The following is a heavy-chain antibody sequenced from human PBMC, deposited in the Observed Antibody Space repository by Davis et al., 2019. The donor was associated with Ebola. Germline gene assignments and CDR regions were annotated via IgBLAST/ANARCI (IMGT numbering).Heavy chain of an antibody. Sequence: SETLSLTCVVSGDSISNVGYSWSWIRQPPGKGLEWIGYVYHRGSTKYNPSLKSRVIMSVDMSKNQVSLTLSSVTAADTAVYYCVRPGGPLKWYFDLWGRGTLVTVSS. CDR2: VYHRGST. J-gene: IGHJ2*01. CDR3: VRPGGPLKWYFDL. CDR1: GDSISNVGYS. D-gene: IGHD3-16*01. V-gene: IGHV4-30-2*01.